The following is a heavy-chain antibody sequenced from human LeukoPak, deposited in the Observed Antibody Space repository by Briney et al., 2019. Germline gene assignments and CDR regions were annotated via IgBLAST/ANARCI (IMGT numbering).Heavy chain of an antibody. Sequence: SQTLSLTCTVSGGSISSGDYYWSWIRQPPGKGLEWIGYIYYSGSTYYNPPLKSRVTISVDTSKNQFSLKLSSVTAADTAVYYCARVHTVEDWFDPWGQGTLVTVSS. V-gene: IGHV4-30-4*08. CDR2: IYYSGST. CDR1: GGSISSGDYY. J-gene: IGHJ5*02. D-gene: IGHD5-24*01. CDR3: ARVHTVEDWFDP.